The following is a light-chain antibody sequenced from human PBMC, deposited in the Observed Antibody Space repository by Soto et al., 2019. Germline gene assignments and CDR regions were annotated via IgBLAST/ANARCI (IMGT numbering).Light chain of an antibody. CDR3: SSYTSSSTVV. V-gene: IGLV2-14*03. CDR2: DVS. J-gene: IGLJ2*01. Sequence: QSVLTQPASVSGSPGQSITISCTGTSSDVGGYNYVSWYQQHSGKAPKLMIYDVSNRPSGVSYRFSGSKSGNTASLTISGLQAEDEADYYCSSYTSSSTVVFGGGTKLTVL. CDR1: SSDVGGYNY.